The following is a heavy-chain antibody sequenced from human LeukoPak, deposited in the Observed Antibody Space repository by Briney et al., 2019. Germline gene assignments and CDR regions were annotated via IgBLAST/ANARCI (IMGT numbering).Heavy chain of an antibody. V-gene: IGHV3-7*01. J-gene: IGHJ4*02. CDR2: INHNGNVN. CDR3: ARGGTRSPID. D-gene: IGHD2/OR15-2a*01. CDR1: GFTFSSYW. Sequence: GGSLRLSCAASGFTFSSYWMNWARQAPGKGLEWVASINHNGNVNYYVDSVKGRFTISRDNAKNSLYLQMNGLRAEDTAIYYCARGGTRSPIDWGPGTLVTVSS.